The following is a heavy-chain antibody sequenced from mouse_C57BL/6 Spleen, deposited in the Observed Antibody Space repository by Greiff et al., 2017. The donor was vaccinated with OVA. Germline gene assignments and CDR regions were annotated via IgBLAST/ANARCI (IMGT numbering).Heavy chain of an antibody. CDR3: TRGDYSNYSYYAMDY. D-gene: IGHD2-5*01. V-gene: IGHV1-5*01. CDR2: IYPGNSDT. CDR1: GYTFTSYW. J-gene: IGHJ4*01. Sequence: EVQLVESGTVLARPGASVKMSCKTSGYTFTSYWMHWVKQRPGQGLEWIGAIYPGNSDTSYNQKFKGKAKLTAVTSASTAYMELSSLTNEDSAVYYCTRGDYSNYSYYAMDYWGQGTSVTVSS.